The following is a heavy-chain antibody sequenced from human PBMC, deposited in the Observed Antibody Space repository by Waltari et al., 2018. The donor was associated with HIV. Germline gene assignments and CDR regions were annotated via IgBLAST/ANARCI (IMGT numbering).Heavy chain of an antibody. CDR2: INPNSGGT. D-gene: IGHD6-13*01. V-gene: IGHV1-2*02. CDR3: ARGQAGIAAHYYYYGMDV. Sequence: QVQLVQSGAEVKKPGASVKVSCKASGYTFTGYYMYWVRQAPGQGLEWMGWINPNSGGTNYAQKFQGRVTMTRDTSISTADMELSRLRSDDTAVYYCARGQAGIAAHYYYYGMDVWGQGTTVTVSS. CDR1: GYTFTGYY. J-gene: IGHJ6*02.